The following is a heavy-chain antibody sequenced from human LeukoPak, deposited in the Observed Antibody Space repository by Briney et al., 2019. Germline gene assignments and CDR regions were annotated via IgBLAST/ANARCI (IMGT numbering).Heavy chain of an antibody. Sequence: SETLSLTCTVSSGSITIGGYYWAWIRQPPGEGPEGIGSMYHSGETYYNPTLKSRVTMSVDTSKNQFSLKLTSVTAADTAIYYCASLRYLRSGSFPTYWGQGTLVTVSA. D-gene: IGHD3-10*01. CDR3: ASLRYLRSGSFPTY. CDR2: MYHSGET. J-gene: IGHJ4*02. CDR1: SGSITIGGYY. V-gene: IGHV4-39*01.